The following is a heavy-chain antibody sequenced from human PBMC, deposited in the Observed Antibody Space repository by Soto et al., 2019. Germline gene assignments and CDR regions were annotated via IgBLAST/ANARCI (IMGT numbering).Heavy chain of an antibody. V-gene: IGHV1-18*01. J-gene: IGHJ4*02. CDR3: ARDRGGGGDYAPYNY. CDR2: INTYNGNT. D-gene: IGHD4-17*01. CDR1: GYTFTTYA. Sequence: QVQLVQSGVEVKKPGASVKVSCKTSGYTFTTYAISWVRQAPGQGLEWMGWINTYNGNTNYAQNLRGRVTMSTDASTSTAYMELRSLRSDETAVYYCARDRGGGGDYAPYNYWGQGTLVTVSS.